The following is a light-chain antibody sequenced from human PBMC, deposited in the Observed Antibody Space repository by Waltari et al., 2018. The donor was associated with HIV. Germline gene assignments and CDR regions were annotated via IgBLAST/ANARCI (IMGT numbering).Light chain of an antibody. CDR2: GNS. Sequence: QSALTHEASVSGTVGQKVPLSCPGNINHVGNSAMGWYQQISHGAPKTVRCGNSLPSGIPDRFSGSKSGTTASLTISGLQPEDEADYYCSTWDYSHSVVVFGRGTKLTVL. J-gene: IGLJ2*01. V-gene: IGLV1-36*01. CDR3: STWDYSHSVVV. CDR1: INHVGNSA.